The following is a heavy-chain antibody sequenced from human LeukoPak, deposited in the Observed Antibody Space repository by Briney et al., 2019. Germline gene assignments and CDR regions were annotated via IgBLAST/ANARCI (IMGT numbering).Heavy chain of an antibody. CDR2: ISWDGGST. CDR3: AKDMVDILTGYYYYYGMDV. D-gene: IGHD3-9*01. Sequence: GGSLRLSCAASGFTFDDYAMHWVRQAPGKGLEWVSLISWDGGSTYYADSVKGRFTISRDNRKNSLYLQMNSLRAEDTALYYCAKDMVDILTGYYYYYGMDVWGKGTTVTVSS. J-gene: IGHJ6*04. CDR1: GFTFDDYA. V-gene: IGHV3-43D*04.